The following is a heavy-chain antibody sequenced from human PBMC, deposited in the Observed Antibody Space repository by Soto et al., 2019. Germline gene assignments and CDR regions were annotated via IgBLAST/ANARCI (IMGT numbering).Heavy chain of an antibody. D-gene: IGHD3-22*01. CDR1: GGTFSSYA. CDR2: IIPIFGTA. V-gene: IGHV1-69*13. CDR3: AREESKYYDSSGYDY. Sequence: ASVKVSCKASGGTFSSYAISWVRQAPGQGLEWMGGIIPIFGTANYAQKFQGRVTITADESTSTAYMELSSLRSEDTAVYYCAREESKYYDSSGYDYWGQGTLVTVSS. J-gene: IGHJ4*02.